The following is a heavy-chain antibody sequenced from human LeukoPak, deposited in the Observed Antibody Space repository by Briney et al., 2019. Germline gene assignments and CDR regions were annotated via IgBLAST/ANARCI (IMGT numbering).Heavy chain of an antibody. Sequence: GASVKVSCKASGGTFSSYGIIWVRQAPGQGLEWMGRISPIFDIANYAQKFQGRVTITADTSTSTAYMELSSLRSEDTAIYYCARGGRIQLWNKGFDYWGQGTLVTVSS. CDR1: GGTFSSYG. J-gene: IGHJ4*02. CDR3: ARGGRIQLWNKGFDY. V-gene: IGHV1-69*04. CDR2: ISPIFDIA. D-gene: IGHD5-18*01.